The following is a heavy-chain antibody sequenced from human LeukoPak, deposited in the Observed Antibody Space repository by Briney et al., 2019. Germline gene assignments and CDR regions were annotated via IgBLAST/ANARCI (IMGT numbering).Heavy chain of an antibody. CDR1: GFTFSSYV. Sequence: GGSLRLSCAASGFTFSSYVVVWVRQAPGKGLEWVAGISYDGNYEYYVDSVKGRFTISRDNSKSTLYLQMNSLRAGDTAIYYCARGNYGGDEGYYYYYGMDVWGQGTTVTVSS. D-gene: IGHD4-23*01. J-gene: IGHJ6*02. CDR2: ISYDGNYE. V-gene: IGHV3-30*03. CDR3: ARGNYGGDEGYYYYYGMDV.